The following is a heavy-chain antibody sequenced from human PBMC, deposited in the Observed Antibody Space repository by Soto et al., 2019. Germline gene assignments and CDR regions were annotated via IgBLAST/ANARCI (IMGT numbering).Heavy chain of an antibody. D-gene: IGHD6-13*01. CDR2: INAGNGNT. V-gene: IGHV1-3*01. J-gene: IGHJ6*02. CDR3: ARDQGYSSSWYSPYYYYGMDV. CDR1: GYTFTSYA. Sequence: ASVKVSCKASGYTFTSYAMHWVRQAPGQRLEWMGWINAGNGNTKYSQKFQGRVTITRDTSASTAYMELSSLRSEDTAVYYCARDQGYSSSWYSPYYYYGMDVWGQGTTVTVSS.